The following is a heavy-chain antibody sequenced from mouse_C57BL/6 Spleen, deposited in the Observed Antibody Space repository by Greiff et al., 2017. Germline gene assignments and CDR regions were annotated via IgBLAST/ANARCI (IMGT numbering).Heavy chain of an antibody. J-gene: IGHJ4*01. CDR3: AREGATVVATGYYYAMDY. CDR1: GFSLTSYA. D-gene: IGHD1-1*01. Sequence: VKLMESGPGLVAPSQSLSITCTVSGFSLTSYAISWVRQPPGKGLEWLGVIWTGGGTKYNSALKSRLSISKDNSKSQVFLKMNSLQTDDTARYYCAREGATVVATGYYYAMDYWGQGTSVTVSS. CDR2: IWTGGGT. V-gene: IGHV2-9-1*01.